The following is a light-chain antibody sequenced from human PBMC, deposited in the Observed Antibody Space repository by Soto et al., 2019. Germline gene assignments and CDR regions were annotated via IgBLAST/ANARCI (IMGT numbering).Light chain of an antibody. CDR2: KAS. Sequence: DIQMTQSPSTLSASVGDRVTITCRASQSISNWLAWYQQKPGKAPKLLIYKASSLESGVPSRFSGSGSGTEFTLTISSLQPDDFGTYYCQEYNRYWTFGHGTKVDIK. J-gene: IGKJ1*01. CDR3: QEYNRYWT. CDR1: QSISNW. V-gene: IGKV1-5*03.